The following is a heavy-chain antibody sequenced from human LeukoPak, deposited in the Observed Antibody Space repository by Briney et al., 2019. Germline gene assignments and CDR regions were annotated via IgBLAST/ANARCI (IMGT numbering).Heavy chain of an antibody. Sequence: GGSLRLSCAASGFILSAYGMHWARQAPGKGLEWAAALWYDGSKKYYADSVKGRFTISRDDSKNTVYLQMDSLKTEDTAVYYCARGILDSGGRYFDSWGQGTLVTVSS. J-gene: IGHJ4*02. CDR1: GFILSAYG. D-gene: IGHD3-22*01. CDR3: ARGILDSGGRYFDS. CDR2: LWYDGSKK. V-gene: IGHV3-33*01.